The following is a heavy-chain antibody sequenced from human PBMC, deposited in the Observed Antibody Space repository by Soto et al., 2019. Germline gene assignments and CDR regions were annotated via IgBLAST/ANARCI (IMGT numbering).Heavy chain of an antibody. V-gene: IGHV4-59*01. J-gene: IGHJ6*02. CDR1: GGSISSYY. CDR2: IYYSGST. CDR3: ARETGNHPYNYYGMDV. Sequence: SETLSLTCTVSGGSISSYYWSWIRQPPGKGLEWIGYIYYSGSTNYNPSLKSRVTISVDTSKNQFSLKLSSVTAADTAVYYCARETGNHPYNYYGMDVWGQGTTVTVSS.